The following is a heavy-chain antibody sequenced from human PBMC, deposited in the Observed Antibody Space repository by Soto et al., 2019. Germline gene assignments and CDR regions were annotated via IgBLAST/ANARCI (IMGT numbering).Heavy chain of an antibody. J-gene: IGHJ4*02. CDR2: INAYSGNT. CDR3: ARPRAYYFDY. CDR1: GYTFTSYG. Sequence: ASVKVSCKASGYTFTSYGISWVRQAPGQGLEWMGIINAYSGNTSYAQKFQGRVTMTRDTSTSTVYMELSSLRSEDTAVYYCARPRAYYFDYWGQGTLVTVSS. V-gene: IGHV1-18*01.